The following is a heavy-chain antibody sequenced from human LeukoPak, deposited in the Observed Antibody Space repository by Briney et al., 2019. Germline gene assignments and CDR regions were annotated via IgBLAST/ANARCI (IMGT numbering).Heavy chain of an antibody. J-gene: IGHJ5*02. Sequence: GGSLRLSCAASGFTFSSYAMSWVRQAPGKGLEWVSAISGSGGSTYYADSVKGRFTIYRDNSKNTLYLQMNSLRAEDTAVYYCAKDGPNYYDSSGYPGDWFDPWGQGTLVTVSS. CDR2: ISGSGGST. D-gene: IGHD3-22*01. CDR1: GFTFSSYA. V-gene: IGHV3-23*01. CDR3: AKDGPNYYDSSGYPGDWFDP.